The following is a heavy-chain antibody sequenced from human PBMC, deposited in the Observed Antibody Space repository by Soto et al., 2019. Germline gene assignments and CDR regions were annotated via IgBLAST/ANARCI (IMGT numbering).Heavy chain of an antibody. V-gene: IGHV4-59*02. J-gene: IGHJ6*02. D-gene: IGHD3-10*01. CDR2: IYNSGNT. Sequence: SETLSLTCTFSGCAVTTYHLALLRQPPGKGLEWIGYIYNSGNTNYSPSLKSRVTMSIDTSKNQVSLKLNSVTAADSAMYYCAKFREGFYYYYGMDVWVQGTSVTVSS. CDR1: GCAVTTYH. CDR3: AKFREGFYYYYGMDV.